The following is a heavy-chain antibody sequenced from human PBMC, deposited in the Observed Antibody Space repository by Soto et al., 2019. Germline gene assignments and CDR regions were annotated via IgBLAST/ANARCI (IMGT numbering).Heavy chain of an antibody. CDR3: ARQPLGELSLYDY. J-gene: IGHJ4*02. D-gene: IGHD3-16*02. CDR2: IYYSGST. V-gene: IGHV4-39*01. CDR1: GGSISSSSYY. Sequence: SETLSLTCTVSGGSISSSSYYWGWIRQPPGKGLEWIGSIYYSGSTYYNPSLKSRVTISVDTSKNQFSLKLSSVTAADTAVYYCARQPLGELSLYDYWGQGTLVTVSS.